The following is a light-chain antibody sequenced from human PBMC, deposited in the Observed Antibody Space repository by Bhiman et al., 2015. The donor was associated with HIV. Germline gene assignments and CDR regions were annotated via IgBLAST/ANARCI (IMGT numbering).Light chain of an antibody. J-gene: IGLJ2*01. CDR1: SSNFGNSY. CDR2: DND. CDR3: ATWDSGLV. V-gene: IGLV1-51*01. Sequence: QSVLTQPPSVSAAPGQGVTISCSGSSSNFGNSYVSWYQQVPGTAPKLLIYDNDKRPSGIPDRFSGSRSGTSATLGISGLQTGDEADYYCATWDSGLVFGGGTKLTVL.